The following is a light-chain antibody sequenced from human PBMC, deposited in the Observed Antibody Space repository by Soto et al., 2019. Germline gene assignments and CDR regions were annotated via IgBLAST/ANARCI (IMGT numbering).Light chain of an antibody. CDR2: DVS. Sequence: QSVLTQPASVSGSPGQSITISCTGTISDVGGYNFVSWYQQYPGKAPKLMICDVSNRPSGVSNRFSGSKSGNTASLPISGLQAEDEADYYCSSFTGSNYVFGTGTKLTVL. CDR1: ISDVGGYNF. CDR3: SSFTGSNYV. J-gene: IGLJ1*01. V-gene: IGLV2-14*03.